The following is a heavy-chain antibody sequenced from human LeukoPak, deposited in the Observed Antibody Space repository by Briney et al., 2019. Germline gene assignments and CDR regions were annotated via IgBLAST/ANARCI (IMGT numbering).Heavy chain of an antibody. CDR3: AKLGKVATIVGSSRFDP. J-gene: IGHJ5*02. CDR2: ISGSGGST. CDR1: GFTFSSYA. D-gene: IGHD5-12*01. V-gene: IGHV3-23*01. Sequence: GGSLRLSCAASGFTFSSYAMSWVRQAPGKGLEWVSAISGSGGSTYYADSVKGRFTISRDNSKNTLYLQMNSLRAEDTAVYYCAKLGKVATIVGSSRFDPWGQGTLVTVPS.